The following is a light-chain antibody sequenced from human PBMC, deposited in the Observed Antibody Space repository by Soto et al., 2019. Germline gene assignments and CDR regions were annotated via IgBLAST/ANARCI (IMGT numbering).Light chain of an antibody. V-gene: IGKV3-20*01. CDR1: QSVSSSY. Sequence: EIGLTQSPGTLSLSPGERATLSCRASQSVSSSYLAWYQQKPGQAPRLLMYGASSRATGIPDRFSGGGSATDFTLTISRLEPEDFAVYYCQQYGSSPYTFGQGTKLEIK. CDR2: GAS. J-gene: IGKJ2*01. CDR3: QQYGSSPYT.